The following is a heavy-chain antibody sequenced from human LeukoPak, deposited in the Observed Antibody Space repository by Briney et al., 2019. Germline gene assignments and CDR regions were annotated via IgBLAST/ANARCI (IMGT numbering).Heavy chain of an antibody. J-gene: IGHJ5*02. D-gene: IGHD6-6*01. CDR2: INPNSGGT. CDR3: ARDIARPYDLTTWFDP. CDR1: GYSLIVYY. V-gene: IGHV1-2*02. Sequence: ASVKVSCKASGYSLIVYYIHWVRQAPGQGLEWMGWINPNSGGTNYAQKFQGRVTMTRDTSISTAYMELSRLRSDDTAVYYCARDIARPYDLTTWFDPWGQGTLVTVSS.